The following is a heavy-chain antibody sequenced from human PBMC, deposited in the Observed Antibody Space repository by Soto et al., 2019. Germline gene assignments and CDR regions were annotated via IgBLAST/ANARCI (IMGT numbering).Heavy chain of an antibody. Sequence: GSLILSWAASGYTFRSYFMHWVRQAPGKGLEWVALIWNDGNHKYYADSVKGRFTISRDNPRKMLYLQIDSLRAEDTAVYYCARGFYGSGRYYTSYGMDVWGQGTTVTVSS. CDR2: IWNDGNHK. CDR3: ARGFYGSGRYYTSYGMDV. D-gene: IGHD3-10*01. J-gene: IGHJ6*02. V-gene: IGHV3-33*01. CDR1: GYTFRSYF.